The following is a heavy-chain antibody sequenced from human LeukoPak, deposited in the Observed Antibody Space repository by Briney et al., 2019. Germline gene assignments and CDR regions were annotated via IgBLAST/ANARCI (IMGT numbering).Heavy chain of an antibody. CDR1: GGTFSSYA. D-gene: IGHD7-27*01. V-gene: IGHV1-69*04. J-gene: IGHJ4*02. CDR3: ATGPWGPYNY. CDR2: IIPILGIA. Sequence: SVKVSCKASGGTFSSYAISWVRQAPGQGLEWMGRIIPILGIANYAQKFQGRVTMTEDTSTDTAYMELSSLRSEDTAVYYCATGPWGPYNYWGQGTLVTVSS.